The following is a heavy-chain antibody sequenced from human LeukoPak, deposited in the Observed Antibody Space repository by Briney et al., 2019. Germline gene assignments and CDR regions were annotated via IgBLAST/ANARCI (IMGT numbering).Heavy chain of an antibody. CDR1: GGSISSANYY. V-gene: IGHV4-61*02. Sequence: SQTLSLTCTVSGGSISSANYYWSWIRQPAGKRLEWIGRIYTSGSIDYNPSLKSRVIISVDTSKNKFSLNLSSVTAADTAVYYCARYCSGGRCSSTWGQGTLVTVSS. CDR2: IYTSGSI. J-gene: IGHJ5*02. D-gene: IGHD2-15*01. CDR3: ARYCSGGRCSST.